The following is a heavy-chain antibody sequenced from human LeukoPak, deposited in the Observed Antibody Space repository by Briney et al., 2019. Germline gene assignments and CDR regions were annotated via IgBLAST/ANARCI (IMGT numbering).Heavy chain of an antibody. CDR3: ARDLVTVTKGFDI. V-gene: IGHV4-59*01. CDR2: IYTSGST. Sequence: SETLSLTCTVSGGSISSYYWSWIRQPPGKGLKWIGYIYTSGSTSYNPSLKSRVTISIDTSKNQFSLKLRSVTAADTAVYYCARDLVTVTKGFDIWGQGTMVSVSS. D-gene: IGHD4-17*01. CDR1: GGSISSYY. J-gene: IGHJ3*02.